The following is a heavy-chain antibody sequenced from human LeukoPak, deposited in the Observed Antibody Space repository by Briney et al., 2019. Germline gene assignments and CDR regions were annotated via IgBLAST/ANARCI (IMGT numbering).Heavy chain of an antibody. J-gene: IGHJ3*02. CDR2: IIPIFGTA. CDR1: GGTFSSYA. CDR3: ARATQQGVYSSSWNDAFDI. Sequence: SVKVSCKASGGTFSSYAISWVRQAPGQGLERMGGIIPIFGTANYAQKFQGRVTITADESTSTAYMELSSLRSEDTAVYYCARATQQGVYSSSWNDAFDIWGQGTMVTVSS. D-gene: IGHD6-13*01. V-gene: IGHV1-69*01.